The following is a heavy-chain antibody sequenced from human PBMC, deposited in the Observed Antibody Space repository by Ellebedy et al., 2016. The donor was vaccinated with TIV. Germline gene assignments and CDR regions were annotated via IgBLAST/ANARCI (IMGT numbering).Heavy chain of an antibody. CDR1: GGTFINYA. V-gene: IGHV1-69*13. D-gene: IGHD3-10*01. CDR3: ARAKRSGSYYESFDP. CDR2: IIPILNTP. J-gene: IGHJ5*02. Sequence: SVKVSCXASGGTFINYAINWVRQAPGQGLEWMGGIIPILNTPNYAQKFQGRVTITADESTSTAYMELSRLRSEDTAVYYCARAKRSGSYYESFDPWGQGTLVTVSS.